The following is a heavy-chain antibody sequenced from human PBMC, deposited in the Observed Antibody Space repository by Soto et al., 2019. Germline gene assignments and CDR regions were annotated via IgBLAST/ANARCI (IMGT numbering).Heavy chain of an antibody. Sequence: ASVKVSCKASGYTFTGYYMHWVRQAPGQGLEWMGWINPNSDGTKYPQKFQGRVTMTRDTSITTVYMSLTGLKSDDTAVYYCAAALEDGYNYFEYWGQGTLVTVSS. V-gene: IGHV1-2*02. CDR2: INPNSDGT. CDR3: AAALEDGYNYFEY. CDR1: GYTFTGYY. D-gene: IGHD5-12*01. J-gene: IGHJ4*02.